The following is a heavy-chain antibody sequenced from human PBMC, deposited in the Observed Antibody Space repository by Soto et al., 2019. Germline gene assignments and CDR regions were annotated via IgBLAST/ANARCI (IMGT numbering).Heavy chain of an antibody. D-gene: IGHD3-10*01. Sequence: QLHLVQSGAEVKKAGSSVKVSCKASGGTVSSYAITWVRQAPGKGLEWMGVFIPIFVSAHYAPKFQGRITITADESKSTAYMELSGRTSEDTAIYYCARDVSSDTTGFRGYDLWGQGTQVTVSS. CDR3: ARDVSSDTTGFRGYDL. J-gene: IGHJ4*02. V-gene: IGHV1-69*01. CDR2: FIPIFVSA. CDR1: GGTVSSYA.